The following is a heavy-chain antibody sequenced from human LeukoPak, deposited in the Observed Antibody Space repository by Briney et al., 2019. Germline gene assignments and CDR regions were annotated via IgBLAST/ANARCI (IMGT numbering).Heavy chain of an antibody. J-gene: IGHJ4*02. CDR2: ISYDGSNK. Sequence: PGGSLRLSCAASGFTFSSYAMHWVRQAPGKGLEWVAVISYDGSNKYYADSVKGRFTISRDNSKNTLYLQMNSLRAEDTAVYYCAREAPYSSSCDYWGLGTLVTVSS. D-gene: IGHD6-13*01. CDR3: AREAPYSSSCDY. CDR1: GFTFSSYA. V-gene: IGHV3-30*04.